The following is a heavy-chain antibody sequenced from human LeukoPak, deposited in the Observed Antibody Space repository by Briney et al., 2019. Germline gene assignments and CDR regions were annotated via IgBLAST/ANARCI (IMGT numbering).Heavy chain of an antibody. Sequence: PGGSLRLSCAASGFTFSSYSMNWVRQAPGKGLEWVSSISSSSSYIYYADSGKGRFTISRDNAKNSLYLQMNSLRAEDTAVYYCARDEGGSSRHHYYYGMDVWGQGTTVTVSS. CDR2: ISSSSSYI. CDR1: GFTFSSYS. V-gene: IGHV3-21*01. D-gene: IGHD6-13*01. J-gene: IGHJ6*02. CDR3: ARDEGGSSRHHYYYGMDV.